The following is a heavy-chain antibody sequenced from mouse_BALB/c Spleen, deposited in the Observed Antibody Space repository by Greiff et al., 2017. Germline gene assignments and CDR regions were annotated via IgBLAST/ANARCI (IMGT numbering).Heavy chain of an antibody. CDR1: GFNIKDTY. V-gene: IGHV14-3*02. D-gene: IGHD2-4*01. CDR3: ARWDDSAWFAY. J-gene: IGHJ3*01. Sequence: EVQLVESGAELVKPGASVKLSCTASGFNIKDTYMHWVKQRPEQGLEWIGRIDPANGNTKYDPKFQGKATITADTSSNTAYLQLSSLTSEDTAVYYCARWDDSAWFAYWGQGTLVTVSA. CDR2: IDPANGNT.